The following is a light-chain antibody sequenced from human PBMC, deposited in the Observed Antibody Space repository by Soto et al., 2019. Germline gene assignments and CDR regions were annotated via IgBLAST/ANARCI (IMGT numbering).Light chain of an antibody. CDR1: SSDVGNYNL. J-gene: IGLJ1*01. Sequence: LTQPASVSGSPVQSITISCTGTSSDVGNYNLVSWYQQHPGKAPKLMIYEVSNRPSGISNRFSGSKSGNTASLTISGLQSEDEADYYCCSYADGSTLVFGTGTKVTVL. CDR3: CSYADGSTLV. CDR2: EVS. V-gene: IGLV2-23*02.